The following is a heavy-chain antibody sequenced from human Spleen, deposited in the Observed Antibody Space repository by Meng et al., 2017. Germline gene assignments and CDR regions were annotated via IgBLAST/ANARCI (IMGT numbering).Heavy chain of an antibody. CDR1: GFTFSSYD. J-gene: IGHJ4*02. Sequence: GGSLRLSCAASGFTFSSYDMNWVRQAPGKGLEWVSSISSGSSYIHYTDSVKGRFTISRDNAKNSLYLQMNSLRAEDTAVYHCARTSSGWSFDYWGQGTLVTVS. V-gene: IGHV3-21*01. D-gene: IGHD6-19*01. CDR2: ISSGSSYI. CDR3: ARTSSGWSFDY.